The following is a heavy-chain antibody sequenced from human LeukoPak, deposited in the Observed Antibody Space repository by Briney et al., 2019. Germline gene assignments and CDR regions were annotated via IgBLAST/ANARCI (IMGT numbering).Heavy chain of an antibody. CDR2: ISSSSSYI. J-gene: IGHJ3*02. CDR3: ARPYCTNGVCSSTPLGAFDI. Sequence: GGSLILSCAASGFTFSSYSMNWVRQAPGKGLEWVSSISSSSSYIYYADSVKGRFTISRDNAKNSLYLQMNSLRAEDTAVYYCARPYCTNGVCSSTPLGAFDIWGQGTMVTVSS. CDR1: GFTFSSYS. D-gene: IGHD2-8*01. V-gene: IGHV3-21*01.